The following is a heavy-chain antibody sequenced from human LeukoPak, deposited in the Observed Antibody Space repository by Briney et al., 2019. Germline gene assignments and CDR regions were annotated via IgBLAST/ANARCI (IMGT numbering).Heavy chain of an antibody. CDR3: AKDRSSSFSGFLEY. V-gene: IGHV3-23*01. CDR2: MSYSGSST. CDR1: GFTFSSYA. J-gene: IGHJ4*02. Sequence: GGSLRLSCGASGFTFSSYAMNWVRQAPGKGLEWVSAMSYSGSSTYYADSVKGRFTISRDNSKNTLYLQMNSLRAEDTAVYYCAKDRSSSFSGFLEYWGQGTLVTVSS. D-gene: IGHD6-6*01.